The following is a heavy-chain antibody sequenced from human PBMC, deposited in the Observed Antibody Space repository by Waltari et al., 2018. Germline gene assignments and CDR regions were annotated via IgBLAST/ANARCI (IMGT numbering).Heavy chain of an antibody. D-gene: IGHD2-8*02. CDR3: ARYWVSGGFHFDY. CDR2: INYRGTT. CDR1: GGSITSDTYY. V-gene: IGHV4-39*01. J-gene: IGHJ4*02. Sequence: QLQLQESGPGLVQPSATLSLTCTVSGGSITSDTYYWSWIRQPPGKGLEWIASINYRGTTYYNPSLKSGVIISIDTSKNQFSLELNSVTAADTAVYYCARYWVSGGFHFDYWGQGALVTVSS.